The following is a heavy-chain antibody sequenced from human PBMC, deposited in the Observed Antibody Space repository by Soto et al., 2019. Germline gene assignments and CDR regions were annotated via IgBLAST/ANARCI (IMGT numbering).Heavy chain of an antibody. CDR1: GYTFTRYA. Sequence: ASVKVSWKTSGYTFTRYAMHWVRQAPGQRLEWMGWINAGNGNTKYSQKFQGRVTITRDTSASTAYMELSSLRSEDTAVYYCAREVLYYDSAFDIWGQGTMVTVSS. D-gene: IGHD3-22*01. CDR2: INAGNGNT. J-gene: IGHJ3*02. V-gene: IGHV1-3*01. CDR3: AREVLYYDSAFDI.